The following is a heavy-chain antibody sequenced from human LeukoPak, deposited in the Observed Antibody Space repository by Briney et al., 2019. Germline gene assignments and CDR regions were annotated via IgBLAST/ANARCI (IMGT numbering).Heavy chain of an antibody. CDR2: MNPKSGNT. Sequence: ASVKVSCKASGYSFSSHDINWVRQATGQGLEWMGWMNPKSGNTDHAQKFQGRVTMSRNTSISVAYLELSSLRSEDTAVYYCARGVVVPAATSGSWFDPWGQGTLVTVSS. J-gene: IGHJ5*02. D-gene: IGHD2-2*01. V-gene: IGHV1-8*01. CDR1: GYSFSSHD. CDR3: ARGVVVPAATSGSWFDP.